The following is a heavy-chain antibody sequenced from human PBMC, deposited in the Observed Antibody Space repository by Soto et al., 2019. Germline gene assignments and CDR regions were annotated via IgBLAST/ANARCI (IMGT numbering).Heavy chain of an antibody. V-gene: IGHV3-23*01. CDR2: ISGSGGTT. CDR3: AKALQTGIAVASGP. CDR1: GFRFGTYA. J-gene: IGHJ5*02. D-gene: IGHD6-19*01. Sequence: EVQVLESGGGLVQPGGSLRLSCAASGFRFGTYAMSWVRQAPGKGLEWVSVISGSGGTTYYSDSVKGRFTISRDNSENTVFLQMNSLRAEDTGVYYCAKALQTGIAVASGPWGQGTLVTVSS.